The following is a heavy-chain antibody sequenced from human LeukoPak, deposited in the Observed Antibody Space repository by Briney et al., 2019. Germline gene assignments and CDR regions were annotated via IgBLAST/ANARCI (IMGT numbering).Heavy chain of an antibody. V-gene: IGHV3-30*18. Sequence: GGSLRLSCAAPGFTFSSYGMHWVRQALGKGLQRVAVISYEGSDKYYADTEKGRFTISRDNSKNTLYLQMNSLRAEDTAVYSCAKDAFSSGWELFDYWGQGTLVTVSS. J-gene: IGHJ4*02. D-gene: IGHD6-19*01. CDR2: ISYEGSDK. CDR1: GFTFSSYG. CDR3: AKDAFSSGWELFDY.